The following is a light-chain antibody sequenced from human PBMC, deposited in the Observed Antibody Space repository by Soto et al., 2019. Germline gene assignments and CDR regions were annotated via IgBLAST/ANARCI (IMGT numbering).Light chain of an antibody. J-gene: IGKJ1*01. CDR3: QKYNDYSRT. Sequence: DIQMTQSPSTLSASVGDRVTITCRASQSISTWLAWYQQKPGKAPNLLIYMASTLKSGVPSRFSGSGSGTEFTLTISSLQPDDFATYYCQKYNDYSRTFGPGTKVDI. V-gene: IGKV1-5*03. CDR1: QSISTW. CDR2: MAS.